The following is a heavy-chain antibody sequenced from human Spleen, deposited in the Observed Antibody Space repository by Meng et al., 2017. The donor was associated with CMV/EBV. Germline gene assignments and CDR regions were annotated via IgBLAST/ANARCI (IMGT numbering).Heavy chain of an antibody. V-gene: IGHV3-NL1*01. D-gene: IGHD3-22*01. Sequence: GESLKISCAASGFTFSSYEMNWVRQAPGKGLEWVSIIYGDGGTTYYADSVKGRFTISRDNSKNTLYLQMNSLRSEDTAVYYCAKDDDSAGYYYAYYWGQGTLVTVSS. CDR1: GFTFSSYE. CDR3: AKDDDSAGYYYAYY. J-gene: IGHJ4*02. CDR2: IYGDGGTT.